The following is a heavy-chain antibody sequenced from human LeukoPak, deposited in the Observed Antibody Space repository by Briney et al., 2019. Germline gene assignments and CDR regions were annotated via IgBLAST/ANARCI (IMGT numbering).Heavy chain of an antibody. V-gene: IGHV7-4-1*02. CDR2: INTNTGNP. D-gene: IGHD6-6*01. J-gene: IGHJ5*02. CDR1: GYTFTSYA. CDR3: ARRPPSLAMNWFDP. Sequence: ASVKVSCKASGYTFTSYAMNWVRQAPGQGLEWMGWINTNTGNPTYAQGFTGRFVFSLDTSVSTAYLQISSLKAEDTAVYYCARRPPSLAMNWFDPWGQGTLVTVSS.